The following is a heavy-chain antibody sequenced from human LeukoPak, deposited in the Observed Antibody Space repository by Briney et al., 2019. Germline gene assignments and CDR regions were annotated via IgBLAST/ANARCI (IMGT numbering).Heavy chain of an antibody. Sequence: PGRSLRLSCAASGFTFSSYGMHWVRQAPGKGLEWVAVISYDGSNKYYADSVKGRFTISRDNSKNTLYLQMNSLRAEDTAVYYCAKDQEYYGSGSYPDYWGQGTLVTVSS. V-gene: IGHV3-30*18. CDR1: GFTFSSYG. CDR2: ISYDGSNK. CDR3: AKDQEYYGSGSYPDY. D-gene: IGHD3-10*01. J-gene: IGHJ4*02.